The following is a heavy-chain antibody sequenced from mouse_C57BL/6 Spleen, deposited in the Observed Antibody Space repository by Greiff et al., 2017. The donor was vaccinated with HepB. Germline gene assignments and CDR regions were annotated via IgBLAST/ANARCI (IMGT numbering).Heavy chain of an antibody. CDR2: IYPGDGDT. J-gene: IGHJ1*03. CDR3: ARGGQLRPHWYFDV. D-gene: IGHD3-2*02. Sequence: QVQLQQSGPELVKPGASVKISCKASGYAFSSSWMNWVKQRPGKGLEWIGRIYPGDGDTNYNGKFKGKATLTADKSSSTAYMQLSSLTSEDSAVYFCARGGQLRPHWYFDVWGTGTTVTVSS. V-gene: IGHV1-82*01. CDR1: GYAFSSSW.